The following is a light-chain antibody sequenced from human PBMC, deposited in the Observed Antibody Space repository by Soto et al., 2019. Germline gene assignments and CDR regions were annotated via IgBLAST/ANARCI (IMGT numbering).Light chain of an antibody. Sequence: DIQLTQSPSFLSASVGDRVTITCRASQGISTYFAWYLQRPGKAPKLLIYGASTLQSGVPSRFSGSGSGTEFTLTISSLQPEDFGTYYCQQLNSDWYAFGQGTKLEIK. V-gene: IGKV1-9*01. J-gene: IGKJ2*01. CDR2: GAS. CDR3: QQLNSDWYA. CDR1: QGISTY.